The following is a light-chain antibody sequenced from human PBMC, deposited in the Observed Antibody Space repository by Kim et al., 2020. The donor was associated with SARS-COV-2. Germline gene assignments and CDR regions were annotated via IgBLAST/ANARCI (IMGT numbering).Light chain of an antibody. Sequence: GSLGNGITITVLASQNIRNWLAWCQQKPGKAPKLLIYEASSLASGVPSRFSGSGSGTEFTLTINSLQPDEFATYYCQHYDSYPRTFGGGTKVDIK. J-gene: IGKJ4*01. CDR3: QHYDSYPRT. V-gene: IGKV1-5*03. CDR2: EAS. CDR1: QNIRNW.